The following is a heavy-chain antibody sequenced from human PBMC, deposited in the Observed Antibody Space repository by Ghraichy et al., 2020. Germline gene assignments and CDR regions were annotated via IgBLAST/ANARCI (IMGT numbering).Heavy chain of an antibody. CDR3: AKDRGPYQNNYFDY. D-gene: IGHD1-26*01. CDR1: GFTFTSYA. Sequence: GGSLRLSCAVSGFTFTSYAMSWVRQAPGKGLEWVSTIGGGGTTTYYAGSVKGRFTISRDNSKNTLYLQMNSLSAEDTALYYCAKDRGPYQNNYFDYWGQGTLVTVSS. J-gene: IGHJ4*02. CDR2: IGGGGTTT. V-gene: IGHV3-23*01.